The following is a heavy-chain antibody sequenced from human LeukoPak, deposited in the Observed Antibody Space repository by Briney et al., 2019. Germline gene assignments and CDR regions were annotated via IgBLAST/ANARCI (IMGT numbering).Heavy chain of an antibody. J-gene: IGHJ4*02. V-gene: IGHV1-2*02. D-gene: IGHD3-9*01. Sequence: GASVKVSCKASGYTFTGYYMHWVRQAPGQGLEWMGWINPNSGGTNYAQKFQGRVTMTRDTSISTAYMELSRLRSDDTAVYYCARAFLYDILTGYPDYWGQGTLVTVSS. CDR3: ARAFLYDILTGYPDY. CDR1: GYTFTGYY. CDR2: INPNSGGT.